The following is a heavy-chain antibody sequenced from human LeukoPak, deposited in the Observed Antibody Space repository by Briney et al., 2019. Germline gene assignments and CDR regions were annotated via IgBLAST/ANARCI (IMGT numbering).Heavy chain of an antibody. Sequence: PGGSLRLSCAASGFTFDDYGMSWVRQAPGKGLEWVSGINWNGGSTGYADSVKGRFTISRDNAKNSLYLQMNSLRAEDTALYYCARDYCSSTNFGCYYGMDVWGQGTTVTVSS. CDR1: GFTFDDYG. V-gene: IGHV3-20*04. CDR3: ARDYCSSTNFGCYYGMDV. CDR2: INWNGGST. J-gene: IGHJ6*02. D-gene: IGHD2-2*01.